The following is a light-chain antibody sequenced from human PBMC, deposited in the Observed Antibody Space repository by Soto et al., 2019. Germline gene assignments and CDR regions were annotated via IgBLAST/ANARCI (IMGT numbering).Light chain of an antibody. CDR3: SSYTSSSTLL. CDR1: SNDIGGYNY. CDR2: DVS. V-gene: IGLV2-14*01. J-gene: IGLJ2*01. Sequence: QSVLTQPASVSGSPGQSSTFSCTGTSNDIGGYNYVSWYQQHPGKAPKLMIFDVSNRPSGVSYRFSGSKSGNTASLTISGLQAEDEADYYCSSYTSSSTLLFGGGTKVTVL.